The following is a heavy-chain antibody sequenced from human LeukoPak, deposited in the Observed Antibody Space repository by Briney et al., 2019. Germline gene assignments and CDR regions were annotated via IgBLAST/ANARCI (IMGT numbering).Heavy chain of an antibody. J-gene: IGHJ4*02. CDR1: GFTFSSYW. V-gene: IGHV3-7*01. D-gene: IGHD2-2*01. Sequence: GGSLRLSCAASGFTFSSYWMSWVRQAPGKGLEWVANIKQDGSEKYYVDSVKGRFTISRDNAKNSLYLQMNSLRAEDTAVYYCARDLQHEEDYFDYSGQGTLVTVSS. CDR3: ARDLQHEEDYFDY. CDR2: IKQDGSEK.